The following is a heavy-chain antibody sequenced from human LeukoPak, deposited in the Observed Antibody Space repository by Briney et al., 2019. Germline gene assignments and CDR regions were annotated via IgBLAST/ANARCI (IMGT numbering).Heavy chain of an antibody. D-gene: IGHD3-22*01. Sequence: QAGGSLRLSCAASGFTFSSYWMHWVRQAPGKGLVWVSRINSDGSSTSYADSVKGRFTISRDNAKNTLYLQMNSLRTEDTAVYYCTRNRHNNNYDSRRPDQWGQGTLVTVSS. V-gene: IGHV3-74*01. CDR3: TRNRHNNNYDSRRPDQ. J-gene: IGHJ4*02. CDR1: GFTFSSYW. CDR2: INSDGSST.